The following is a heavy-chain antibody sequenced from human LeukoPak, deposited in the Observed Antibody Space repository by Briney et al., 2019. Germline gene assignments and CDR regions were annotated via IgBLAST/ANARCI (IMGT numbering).Heavy chain of an antibody. Sequence: GASVKVSCKVSGYTLTELSMHWVRQAPGKGLEWMGGFDPEDGETIYAQKFQGRVTMTEDTSTDTAYMELSSLRSEDTAVYYCARDFVSRGVEYSYGPFDWFDPWGQGTLVTVSS. CDR2: FDPEDGET. V-gene: IGHV1-24*01. J-gene: IGHJ5*02. CDR3: ARDFVSRGVEYSYGPFDWFDP. CDR1: GYTLTELS. D-gene: IGHD5-18*01.